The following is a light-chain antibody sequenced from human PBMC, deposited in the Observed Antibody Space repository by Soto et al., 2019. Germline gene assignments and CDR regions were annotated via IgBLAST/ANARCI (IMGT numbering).Light chain of an antibody. CDR3: SSFTRSSTWV. CDR2: EVT. Sequence: QSVLTQPASVSGSPGQSITISCTGTSSDVGAYNYVSWHQQHPGKAPKVMIYEVTNRPSGISNRFSGSKSGNTASLTISGLQAEDEADYYCSSFTRSSTWVFGGGTKLTVL. J-gene: IGLJ3*02. V-gene: IGLV2-14*01. CDR1: SSDVGAYNY.